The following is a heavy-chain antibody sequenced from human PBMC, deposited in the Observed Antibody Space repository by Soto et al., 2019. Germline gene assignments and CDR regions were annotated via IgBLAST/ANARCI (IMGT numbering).Heavy chain of an antibody. J-gene: IGHJ5*02. D-gene: IGHD2-2*01. V-gene: IGHV4-34*01. CDR3: AAGSCSSSGCYWFDP. Sequence: SETLSLTCAVNGGSFSGYYWSWIRQPPGKGLEWIGEINHSGSTNYNPSLKSRVTISVDTSKNQFSLQLSSVTAADTAVYYCAAGSCSSSGCYWFDPWGQGTLVTVSS. CDR1: GGSFSGYY. CDR2: INHSGST.